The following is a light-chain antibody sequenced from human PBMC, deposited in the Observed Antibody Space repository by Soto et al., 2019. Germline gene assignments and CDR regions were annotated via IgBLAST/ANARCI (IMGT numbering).Light chain of an antibody. CDR1: QAVSSIL. V-gene: IGKV3-20*01. CDR2: GAS. CDR3: QQHGTSPI. Sequence: EVVLTQPPGTLSLSPGERATLSCRASQAVSSILLAWYQQKPGQAPRLLIYGASSRATGIPDRFSGSGSGTDFTLTVSRLEPEDLAVYYCQQHGTSPIFGGGTKVEIK. J-gene: IGKJ4*01.